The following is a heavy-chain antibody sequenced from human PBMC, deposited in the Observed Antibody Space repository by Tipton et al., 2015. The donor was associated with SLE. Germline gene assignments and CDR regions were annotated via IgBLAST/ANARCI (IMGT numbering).Heavy chain of an antibody. Sequence: SLRLSCAASGFPFTSYAMTWVRQAPGKGLEWVSSITNDGSTTFYADSVRGRFTISRDNHKDILYLQMTSLRAADTAVYYCARESFPGTGWYSKGYWGQGTLVAVSS. CDR1: GFPFTSYA. CDR3: ARESFPGTGWYSKGY. CDR2: ITNDGSTT. J-gene: IGHJ4*02. V-gene: IGHV3-23*01. D-gene: IGHD6-19*01.